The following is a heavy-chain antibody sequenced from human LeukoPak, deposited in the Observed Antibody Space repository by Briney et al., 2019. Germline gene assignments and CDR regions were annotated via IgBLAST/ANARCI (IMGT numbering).Heavy chain of an antibody. CDR1: GGTFSSYA. J-gene: IGHJ4*02. CDR3: ARDVGACDY. Sequence: SVTVSCKASGGTFSSYAISWVRQAPGQGLEWMGRIIPILGIANYAQKFQGRVTITADKSTSTAYRELSSLRSEDTAVYYCARDVGACDYWGQGTLVTVSS. CDR2: IIPILGIA. V-gene: IGHV1-69*04. D-gene: IGHD1-26*01.